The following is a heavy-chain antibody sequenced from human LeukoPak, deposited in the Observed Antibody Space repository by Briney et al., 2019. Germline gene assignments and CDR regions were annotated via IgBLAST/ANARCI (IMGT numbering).Heavy chain of an antibody. D-gene: IGHD3-3*01. CDR3: ARELRFLEWDWFDP. CDR1: GGSISSGSYY. Sequence: SETLSLTCTVSGGSISSGSYYWSWIRQPAGKGLEWIGRIYTSGSTNYNPSLKSRVTISVDTSKNQFSLKLSSVTAADTAVYYCARELRFLEWDWFDPWGQGTLVTVSS. V-gene: IGHV4-61*02. CDR2: IYTSGST. J-gene: IGHJ5*02.